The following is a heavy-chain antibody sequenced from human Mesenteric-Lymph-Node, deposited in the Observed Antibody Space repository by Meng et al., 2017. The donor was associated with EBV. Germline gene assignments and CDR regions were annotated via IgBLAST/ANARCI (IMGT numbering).Heavy chain of an antibody. CDR1: GGSVSGGSYD. CDR2: IYRTGST. D-gene: IGHD1-20*01. V-gene: IGHV4-61*01. CDR3: ARDSGITVTNSFDY. Sequence: ESAPGLVEPSQPLPCTVSVSGGSVSGGSYDGSGIRQPPGKGLEWIGYIYRTGSTDNNPSLNSRVSISIDTSKNQFSLRLTSVTAADTAVYYCARDSGITVTNSFDYWGQGALVTVSS. J-gene: IGHJ4*02.